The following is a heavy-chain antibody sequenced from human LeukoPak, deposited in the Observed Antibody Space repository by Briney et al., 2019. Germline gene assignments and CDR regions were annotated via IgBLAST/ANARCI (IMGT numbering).Heavy chain of an antibody. CDR2: FYISGSI. Sequence: SETLSLTCTVSGGSIRSGSYYWSWVRQPAGKGLEWIGRFYISGSIDYNPSLKSRVTISVDRSKNQFSLKLSSVTAADTAVYYCARGLGQQLALDYYYYMDVWGKGTTVTVSS. CDR1: GGSIRSGSYY. CDR3: ARGLGQQLALDYYYYMDV. J-gene: IGHJ6*03. V-gene: IGHV4-61*02. D-gene: IGHD6-13*01.